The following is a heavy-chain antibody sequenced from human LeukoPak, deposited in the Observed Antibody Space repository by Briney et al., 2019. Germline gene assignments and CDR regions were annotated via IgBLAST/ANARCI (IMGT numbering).Heavy chain of an antibody. Sequence: SETLALTCTVSGGSISSGSYYWSWIRQPAGKGLEWIGRIYTSGSTNYNPSLKSRVTISVDTSKNQFSLKLSSVTAADTAVYYCAVEMAYPQRKGDFDYWGQGTLVTVSS. CDR3: AVEMAYPQRKGDFDY. CDR1: GGSISSGSYY. J-gene: IGHJ4*02. D-gene: IGHD5-24*01. CDR2: IYTSGST. V-gene: IGHV4-61*02.